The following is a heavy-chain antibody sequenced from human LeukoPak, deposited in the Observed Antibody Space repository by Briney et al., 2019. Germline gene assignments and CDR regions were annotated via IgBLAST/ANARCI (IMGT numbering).Heavy chain of an antibody. J-gene: IGHJ4*02. V-gene: IGHV3-9*01. CDR2: ISWNSGTI. D-gene: IGHD6-13*01. Sequence: PGGSLRLSCAASGFTFDDYAMHWVRQAPGKGLEWVSGISWNSGTIYYADSVKGRFTISRDDAKNSLYLQMHSLRAEDTALYYCAKWSAAGTVGYFDYWGQGTLVTVSS. CDR3: AKWSAAGTVGYFDY. CDR1: GFTFDDYA.